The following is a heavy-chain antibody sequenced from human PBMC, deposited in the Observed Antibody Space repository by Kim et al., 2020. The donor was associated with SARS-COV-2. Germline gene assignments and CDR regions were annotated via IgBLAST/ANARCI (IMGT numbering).Heavy chain of an antibody. Sequence: YTASEKGRFTISRDDSRNTAYLQMDSLKTEDTAVYYCTRQNSGGYNGMDVWGQGTTVTVSS. CDR3: TRQNSGGYNGMDV. J-gene: IGHJ6*02. D-gene: IGHD1-26*01. V-gene: IGHV3-73*01.